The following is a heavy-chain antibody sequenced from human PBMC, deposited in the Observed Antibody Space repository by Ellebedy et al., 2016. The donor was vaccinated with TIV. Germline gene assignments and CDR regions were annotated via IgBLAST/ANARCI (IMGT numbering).Heavy chain of an antibody. D-gene: IGHD3-3*01. Sequence: GESLKISCAASGFTFSSYGTSWVRQAPGKGLEWVANIKQDGSEKYYVDSVKGRFTISRDSSENTLHLQMTSLRADDTAVYYCARGPATIFGVVKPLDYWGQGTLVTVSS. CDR2: IKQDGSEK. CDR3: ARGPATIFGVVKPLDY. J-gene: IGHJ4*02. CDR1: GFTFSSYG. V-gene: IGHV3-7*01.